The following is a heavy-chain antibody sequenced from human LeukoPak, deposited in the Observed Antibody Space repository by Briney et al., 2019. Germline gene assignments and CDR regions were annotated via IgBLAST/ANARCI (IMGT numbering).Heavy chain of an antibody. CDR1: GFTFSNYA. J-gene: IGHJ4*02. CDR2: ISGRQ. D-gene: IGHD2/OR15-2a*01. Sequence: GGSLRLSCAASGFTFSNYAMSWGRQDPGEGLGWVSAISGRQSYADSVKGRSTISRDNSKNTLYLQVNSLRAEDTAVYYCAKALDYWYFDYWGQGTLVTVSS. V-gene: IGHV3-23*01. CDR3: AKALDYWYFDY.